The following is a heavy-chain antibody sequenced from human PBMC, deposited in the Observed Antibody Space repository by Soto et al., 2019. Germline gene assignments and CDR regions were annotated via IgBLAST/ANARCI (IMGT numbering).Heavy chain of an antibody. Sequence: EVQLVESGGGLVQPGRSLRLSCAASGFTFSDYAMHWVRQAPGKGLEWVSGITWLSGTTYYADSVKGRFTVSRENAKNSLYLQMDGLRVEDSAFYYCAKDLSVPRSCHVDRWSFVSWGQGTLITVSS. V-gene: IGHV3-9*01. CDR1: GFTFSDYA. CDR3: AKDLSVPRSCHVDRWSFVS. D-gene: IGHD2-21*01. J-gene: IGHJ4*02. CDR2: ITWLSGTT.